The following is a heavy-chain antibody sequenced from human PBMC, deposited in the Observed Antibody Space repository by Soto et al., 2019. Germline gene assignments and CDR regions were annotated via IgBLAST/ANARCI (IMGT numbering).Heavy chain of an antibody. Sequence: QVQLVESGGGVVQPGRSLRLSCAASGFTFSSYGMHWVRQAPGKGLEWVAVISYDGSNKYYADSVKGRFTISRDNSKNTRYLQMNSLRAEDTAVYYCAKDPNDYCEYGPFDYWGQGTLVTVSS. D-gene: IGHD4-17*01. CDR2: ISYDGSNK. CDR1: GFTFSSYG. J-gene: IGHJ4*02. V-gene: IGHV3-30*18. CDR3: AKDPNDYCEYGPFDY.